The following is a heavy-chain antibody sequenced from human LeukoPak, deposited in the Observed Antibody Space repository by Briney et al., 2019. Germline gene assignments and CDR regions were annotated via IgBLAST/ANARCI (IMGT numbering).Heavy chain of an antibody. CDR3: ARSSQRSSGSYYLLDYYYMDV. J-gene: IGHJ6*03. CDR1: GDSISSSNYY. CDR2: IYYSGST. D-gene: IGHD3-10*01. Sequence: SETLSLTCTVSGDSISSSNYYWGWIRQPPGKGLEWIGSIYYSGSTNYNPSLKSRVTISVDTSKNQFSLKLSSVTAADTAVYYCARSSQRSSGSYYLLDYYYMDVWGKGTTVTISS. V-gene: IGHV4-39*07.